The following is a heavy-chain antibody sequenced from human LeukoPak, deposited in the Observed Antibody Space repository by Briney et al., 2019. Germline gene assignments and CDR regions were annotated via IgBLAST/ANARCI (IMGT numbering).Heavy chain of an antibody. CDR2: MNTNSGNT. J-gene: IGHJ6*02. CDR3: ARGRSYYDFWSGYPDTDV. V-gene: IGHV1-8*01. Sequence: GASVKVSCKASGYTFTSYDINWVRQATGQGLEWMGWMNTNSGNTGYAQKFQGRVTMTRNTSISTAYMELSSLRSEDTAVYYCARGRSYYDFWSGYPDTDVWGQGTTVTVSS. CDR1: GYTFTSYD. D-gene: IGHD3-3*01.